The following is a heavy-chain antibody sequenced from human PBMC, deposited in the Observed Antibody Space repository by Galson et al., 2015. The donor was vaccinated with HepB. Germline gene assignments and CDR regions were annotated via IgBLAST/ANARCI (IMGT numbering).Heavy chain of an antibody. D-gene: IGHD2-2*01. Sequence: SLRLSCAASGFTVRGNYMTWVRQAPGKGLEWVSVIYNGDRTYYADSVRGRFTISRDISKNTLSLQMNSLRAEDTAVYYCARDLPGTTAGMLFWGQGTLVTVSS. CDR1: GFTVRGNY. CDR2: IYNGDRT. J-gene: IGHJ4*02. V-gene: IGHV3-53*01. CDR3: ARDLPGTTAGMLF.